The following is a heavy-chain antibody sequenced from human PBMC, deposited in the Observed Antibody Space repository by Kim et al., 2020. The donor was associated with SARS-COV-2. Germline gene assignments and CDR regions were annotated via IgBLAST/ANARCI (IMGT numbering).Heavy chain of an antibody. CDR3: AKKATDGTFNWFDP. V-gene: IGHV3-23*01. Sequence: YADSVKGPFTISRDTSTNTLYLQMNSLRAEDTAVYYCAKKATDGTFNWFDPWGRGTLVTVS. J-gene: IGHJ5*02. D-gene: IGHD3-16*01.